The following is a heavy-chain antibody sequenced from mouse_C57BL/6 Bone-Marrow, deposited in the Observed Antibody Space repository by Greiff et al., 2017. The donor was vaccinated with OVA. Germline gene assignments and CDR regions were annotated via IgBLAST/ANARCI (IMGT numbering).Heavy chain of an antibody. D-gene: IGHD1-1*01. CDR3: ARQGIVAHWYFDV. CDR2: ISNGGGST. CDR1: GFTFSDYY. J-gene: IGHJ1*03. V-gene: IGHV5-12*01. Sequence: EVQVVESGGGLVQPGGSLKLSCAASGFTFSDYYMYWVRQTPEKRLEWVAYISNGGGSTYYPDTVKGRFTISRDNAKNTLYLQMSRLKSEDTAMYYCARQGIVAHWYFDVWGTGTTVTVSS.